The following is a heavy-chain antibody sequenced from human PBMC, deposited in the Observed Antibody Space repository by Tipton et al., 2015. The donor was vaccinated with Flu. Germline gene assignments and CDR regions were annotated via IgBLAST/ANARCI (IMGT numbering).Heavy chain of an antibody. CDR3: ASGSGSGTFVIFDF. V-gene: IGHV4-4*07. J-gene: IGHJ5*01. CDR2: VYSSGTT. D-gene: IGHD3-10*01. CDR1: GGSLSSFY. Sequence: TLSLTCTVSGGSLSSFYWTWIRQSAGKGLEWIGRVYSSGTTNFNPSLKSRLTMSLDASKNQFSLTLNSVTAADTAVYYCASGSGSGTFVIFDFWGQETLVTVSS.